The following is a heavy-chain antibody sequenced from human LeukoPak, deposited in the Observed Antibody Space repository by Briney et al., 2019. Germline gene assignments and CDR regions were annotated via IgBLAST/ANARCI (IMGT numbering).Heavy chain of an antibody. CDR2: INPSGGST. D-gene: IGHD3-10*01. CDR1: GYTFTSYY. J-gene: IGHJ5*02. Sequence: GASVKVSCKASGYTFTSYYMHWVRQAPGQGLEWMGIINPSGGSTSYAQKFQGRVTMTRDTSTSTVYMELSSLRSEDMAVYYCARDPSGGSTPNWFDPWGQGTLVTVSS. V-gene: IGHV1-46*01. CDR3: ARDPSGGSTPNWFDP.